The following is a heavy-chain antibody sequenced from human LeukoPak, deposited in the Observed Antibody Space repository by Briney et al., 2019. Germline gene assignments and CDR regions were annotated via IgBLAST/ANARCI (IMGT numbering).Heavy chain of an antibody. CDR1: GGSIISGGHY. CDR3: SRRDCSQTACFYWFFDL. Sequence: SETLSLTCTVSGGSIISGGHYWSWIRQSPGSGLEWIGSIYYSGSTFYNPSLKSRGRLSVDTSKNQFALKLTSVPAADTAVYYCSRRDCSQTACFYWFFDLWGRGTHLSVSS. D-gene: IGHD2-15*01. J-gene: IGHJ2*01. V-gene: IGHV4-39*06. CDR2: IYYSGST.